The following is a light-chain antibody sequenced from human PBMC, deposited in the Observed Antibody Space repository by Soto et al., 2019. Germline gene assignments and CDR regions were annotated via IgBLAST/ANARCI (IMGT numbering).Light chain of an antibody. Sequence: DIQMTQSPSSLSASVGDRVTITCQASQDIGKFLNWYQQKPGKAPKLLIYDASNMERGVPSRFSGSGSGTDFTFPISSLQPEDIATYYCKQYDNLPPFTFGPGTKVDIK. J-gene: IGKJ3*01. CDR2: DAS. CDR1: QDIGKF. V-gene: IGKV1-33*01. CDR3: KQYDNLPPFT.